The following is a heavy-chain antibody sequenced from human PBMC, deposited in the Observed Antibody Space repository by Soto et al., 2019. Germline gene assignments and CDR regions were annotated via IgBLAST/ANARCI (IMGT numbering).Heavy chain of an antibody. Sequence: QVQLVQSGAEVKKPGSSVKVSCKASGGTFSSYAISWVRQAPGQGLEWMGGIIPIFGTANYAQKFQGRVTSTADEATSKAYMELSSLRSEDTAVYYCAKGDIAARPHNWFDPWGQGTLVTVSS. CDR3: AKGDIAARPHNWFDP. D-gene: IGHD6-6*01. CDR1: GGTFSSYA. CDR2: IIPIFGTA. V-gene: IGHV1-69*12. J-gene: IGHJ5*02.